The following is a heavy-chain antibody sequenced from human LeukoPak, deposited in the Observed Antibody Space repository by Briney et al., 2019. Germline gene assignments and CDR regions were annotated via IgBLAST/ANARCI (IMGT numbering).Heavy chain of an antibody. V-gene: IGHV4-61*01. CDR2: IYYSGSA. Sequence: SETLSLTCTVSGGSVSSGSFYWSWIRQPPGKGLEWIGYIYYSGSAKYNPSLKSRVTISVDTSKNQFSLKLTSVTAADTAVYYCARGFGDWGLSWFDPWGQGTLVTVSS. J-gene: IGHJ5*02. CDR1: GGSVSSGSFY. CDR3: ARGFGDWGLSWFDP. D-gene: IGHD3-10*01.